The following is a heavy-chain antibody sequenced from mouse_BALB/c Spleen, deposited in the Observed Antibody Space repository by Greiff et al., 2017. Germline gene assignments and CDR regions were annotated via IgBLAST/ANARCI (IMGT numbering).Heavy chain of an antibody. D-gene: IGHD2-4*01. V-gene: IGHV1-9*01. CDR3: ARYDYGPCFAY. CDR1: GFTFSSYW. CDR2: ILPGSGST. Sequence: QVQLQQSGAELMKPWASVKISCKATGFTFSSYWIEWVKQRPGHGLEWIGEILPGSGSTNYNEKFKGKATFTADTSSNTAYMQLSSLTSEDSAVYYCARYDYGPCFAYWGQGTLVTVSA. J-gene: IGHJ3*01.